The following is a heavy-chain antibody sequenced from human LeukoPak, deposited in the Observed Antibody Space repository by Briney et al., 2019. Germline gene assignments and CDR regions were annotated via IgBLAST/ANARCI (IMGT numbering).Heavy chain of an antibody. D-gene: IGHD4-17*01. CDR3: ARENYGDHIDY. Sequence: PSETLSLTCAVYGGSFSGYYWSWIRQPPGKGLEWIGYIYYSGSTNYNPSLKSRVTISVDTSKNQFSLKLSSVTAADTAVYYCARENYGDHIDYWGQGTLVTVSS. CDR2: IYYSGST. J-gene: IGHJ4*02. CDR1: GGSFSGYY. V-gene: IGHV4-59*01.